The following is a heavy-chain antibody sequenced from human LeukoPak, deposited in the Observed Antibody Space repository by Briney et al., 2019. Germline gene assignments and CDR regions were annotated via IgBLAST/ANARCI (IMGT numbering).Heavy chain of an antibody. J-gene: IGHJ5*02. CDR3: ASSYYYGSGSYYSGSDWFDP. CDR2: IYTSGST. CDR1: GGSISSGSYY. V-gene: IGHV4-61*02. D-gene: IGHD3-10*01. Sequence: PSQTLSLTCTVSGGSISSGSYYWSWIRQPAGKGLEWIVRIYTSGSTNYNPSLQSRVTISVDTSKNLFSLKLSSVTAADTAVYYCASSYYYGSGSYYSGSDWFDPWGQGTLVTVSS.